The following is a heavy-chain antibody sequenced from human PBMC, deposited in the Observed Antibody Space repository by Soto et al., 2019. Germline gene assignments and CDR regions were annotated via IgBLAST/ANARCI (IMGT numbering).Heavy chain of an antibody. Sequence: EVLLVESGGGLVQPGGSLRLSCAASGFIFSNYWMYWVRQAPGKGLEWVANIKLDGSEKYYAESVKGRFTISRDNARNSLYLQMNSLRAEDTAVYYCVRDVTGGYSFGCWGQGTLVTVSS. V-gene: IGHV3-7*05. J-gene: IGHJ4*02. CDR2: IKLDGSEK. D-gene: IGHD5-18*01. CDR1: GFIFSNYW. CDR3: VRDVTGGYSFGC.